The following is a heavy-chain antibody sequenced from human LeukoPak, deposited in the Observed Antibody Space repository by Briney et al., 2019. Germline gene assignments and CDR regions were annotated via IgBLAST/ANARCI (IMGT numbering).Heavy chain of an antibody. CDR1: GYTFTSYD. CDR3: ARVSDFGVHFDY. J-gene: IGHJ4*02. D-gene: IGHD3-3*01. Sequence: ASVKVSCKASGYTFTSYDINWVRQAPGQGLEWMGWINPNSGGTNYAQKFQGRVTMTRDTSISTAYMELSRLRSDDTAVYYCARVSDFGVHFDYWGQGTLVTVSS. CDR2: INPNSGGT. V-gene: IGHV1-2*02.